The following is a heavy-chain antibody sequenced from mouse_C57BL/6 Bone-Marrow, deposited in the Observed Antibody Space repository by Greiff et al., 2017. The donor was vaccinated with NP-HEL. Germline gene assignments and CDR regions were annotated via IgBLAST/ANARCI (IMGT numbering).Heavy chain of an antibody. CDR3: ARLPHWYFDV. CDR1: GYAFTNYL. J-gene: IGHJ1*03. D-gene: IGHD5-5*01. CDR2: INPGSGGT. Sequence: VKLQESGAELVRPGTSVKVSCKASGYAFTNYLIEWVKQRPGQGLEWIGVINPGSGGTNYNEKFKGKATLTADKSSSTAYMQLSSLTSEDSAVCFCARLPHWYFDVWGTGTTVTVSS. V-gene: IGHV1-54*01.